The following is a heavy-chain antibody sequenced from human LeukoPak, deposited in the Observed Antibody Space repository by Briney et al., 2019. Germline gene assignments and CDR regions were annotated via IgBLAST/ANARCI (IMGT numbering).Heavy chain of an antibody. CDR1: GFTFSSYS. V-gene: IGHV3-23*01. Sequence: GGSLRLSCAASGFTFSSYSMNWVRQAPGKGLEWVSAISGSGGSTYYADSVKGRFTISRDNSKNTLYLQMNSLRAEDTAVYYCAKVPTYYDSSGYYYWNWFDPWGQGTLVTVSS. CDR3: AKVPTYYDSSGYYYWNWFDP. J-gene: IGHJ5*02. D-gene: IGHD3-22*01. CDR2: ISGSGGST.